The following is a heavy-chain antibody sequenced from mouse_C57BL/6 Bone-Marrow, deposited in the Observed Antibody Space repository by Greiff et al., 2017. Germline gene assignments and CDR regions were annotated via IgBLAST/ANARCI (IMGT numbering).Heavy chain of an antibody. CDR3: ARGGCLFDY. CDR2: ISYSGST. J-gene: IGHJ2*01. CDR1: GYSIPRDY. V-gene: IGHV3-8*01. Sequence: EVQLQESGPGLAKPSQTLSLTCSVTGYSIPRDYLNWIRKFPGNKLEYMGYISYSGSTYYNPSLKSLISITRDTSKNQYYLQLNSVTTEDTATYYCARGGCLFDYWGQGTTLTVSS. D-gene: IGHD3-3*01.